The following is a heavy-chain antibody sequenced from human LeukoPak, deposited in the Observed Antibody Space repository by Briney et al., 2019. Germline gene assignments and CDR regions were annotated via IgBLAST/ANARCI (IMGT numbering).Heavy chain of an antibody. CDR2: ISSSGSTI. D-gene: IGHD3-16*02. CDR1: GFTFSDYY. V-gene: IGHV3-11*04. Sequence: GGPLRLSCAASGFTFSDYYMSWIRQAPGKGLEWVSYISSSGSTIYYADSVKGRFTISRDNAKNPLYLQMNSLRAEDTAVYYCARFLVDTFGGVIVPSHYFDYWGQGTLVTVSS. J-gene: IGHJ4*02. CDR3: ARFLVDTFGGVIVPSHYFDY.